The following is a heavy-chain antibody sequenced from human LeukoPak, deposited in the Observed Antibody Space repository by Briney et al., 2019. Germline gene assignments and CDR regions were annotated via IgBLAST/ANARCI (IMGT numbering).Heavy chain of an antibody. D-gene: IGHD3-22*01. J-gene: IGHJ4*02. CDR3: ARRESYSSGYYSFDN. Sequence: GSLRLSCAASGFTFSSYEMNWVRQPRGKGLDGIGVINYRGNTYYNPSLKRRVTISVDTSKNQFSLKLSSVTAAATPVYYCARRESYSSGYYSFDNWGQGTLVTVSS. V-gene: IGHV4-34*01. CDR2: INYRGNT. CDR1: GFTFSSYE.